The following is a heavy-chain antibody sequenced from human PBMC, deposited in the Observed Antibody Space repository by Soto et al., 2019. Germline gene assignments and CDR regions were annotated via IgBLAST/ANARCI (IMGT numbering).Heavy chain of an antibody. D-gene: IGHD5-12*01. V-gene: IGHV4-34*01. CDR1: GGSFSGYY. CDR3: ARERGERLRLSPSFDY. CDR2: IKHRGST. J-gene: IGHJ4*02. Sequence: QVQLQQWGAGLLKPSETLSLPCAVYGGSFSGYYWSWIRQPPGKGLEWIGEIKHRGSTNYNPSLKCRVTISGDRSKSQFSLKSGSVTGADTAVYYCARERGERLRLSPSFDYWGQGTLVTVSS.